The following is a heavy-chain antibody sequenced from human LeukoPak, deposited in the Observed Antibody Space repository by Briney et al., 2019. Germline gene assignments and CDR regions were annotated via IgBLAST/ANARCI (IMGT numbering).Heavy chain of an antibody. V-gene: IGHV3-23*01. J-gene: IGHJ5*02. D-gene: IGHD6-19*01. CDR1: GFTFSSYA. Sequence: GGSLRLFCAASGFTFSSYAMSWVRQAPGKGLEWVSAISGSGGSTYYADSVKGRFTISRDNSKNTLYLQMNSLRAEDTAVYYCAKPLYSSGWYPGFDPWGQGTLVTVSS. CDR3: AKPLYSSGWYPGFDP. CDR2: ISGSGGST.